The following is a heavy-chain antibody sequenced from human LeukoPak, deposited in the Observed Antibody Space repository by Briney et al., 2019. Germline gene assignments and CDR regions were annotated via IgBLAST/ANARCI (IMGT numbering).Heavy chain of an antibody. Sequence: SETLSLTCTVSGGSISSGSYYWSWIRQPAGKGLEWIGRIYTSGSTNYNPSLKSRVTISVDTSKNQFSLKLSSVTAADTAVYYCARGGAVAGYYYYYMDVWGKGTTVTISS. CDR1: GGSISSGSYY. D-gene: IGHD6-19*01. V-gene: IGHV4-61*02. CDR2: IYTSGST. CDR3: ARGGAVAGYYYYYMDV. J-gene: IGHJ6*03.